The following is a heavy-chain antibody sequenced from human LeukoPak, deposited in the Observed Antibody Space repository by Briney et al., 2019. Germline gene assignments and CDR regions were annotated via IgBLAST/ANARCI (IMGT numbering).Heavy chain of an antibody. Sequence: SETLSLTCTVSGVSISSYYWSWIRQPPGKGLEWIGYIYYNGGTNYNPSLESRLTMTVDTSKNQFSLKLRSVTAADTAVYYCARPGVGSGRYGAFDIWGQGTMVTVSS. D-gene: IGHD5-18*01. CDR2: IYYNGGT. CDR1: GVSISSYY. CDR3: ARPGVGSGRYGAFDI. J-gene: IGHJ3*02. V-gene: IGHV4-59*12.